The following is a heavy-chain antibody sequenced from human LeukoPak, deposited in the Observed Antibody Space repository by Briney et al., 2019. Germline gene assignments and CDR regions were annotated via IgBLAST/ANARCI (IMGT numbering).Heavy chain of an antibody. CDR1: GGSVSTSTW. D-gene: IGHD2-2*01. Sequence: SETLSLTCAVSGGSVSTSTWWTWVRPPPGKGLEWIGQIYHSGSTSYNPSLRSRVTMSVDKSKNQFSLRLYSVTAADTAVYYCARVTRFCSDTSCYDWFDPWGQGTPVTVSS. CDR3: ARVTRFCSDTSCYDWFDP. V-gene: IGHV4-4*02. J-gene: IGHJ5*02. CDR2: IYHSGST.